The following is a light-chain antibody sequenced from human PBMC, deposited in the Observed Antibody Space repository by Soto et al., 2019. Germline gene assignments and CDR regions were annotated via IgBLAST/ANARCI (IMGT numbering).Light chain of an antibody. CDR2: EVS. V-gene: IGLV2-14*01. J-gene: IGLJ1*01. CDR1: SSDVGGYNY. Sequence: SVLTQPASLSWSPGQSITISCTGTSSDVGGYNYVSWYQQHPGKAPKLMIYEVSNRPSGVSNRFSGPKSGNTASLTISGLQAEDEADYYCSSYTSSSTLEVFGTGTKVTVL. CDR3: SSYTSSSTLEV.